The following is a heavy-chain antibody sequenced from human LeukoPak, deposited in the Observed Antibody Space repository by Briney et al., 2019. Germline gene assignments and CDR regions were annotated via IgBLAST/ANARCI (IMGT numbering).Heavy chain of an antibody. CDR1: GYTFTRYY. Sequence: ASVKVTCKASGYTFTRYYMHWVRQAPGQGLEWMGWINPNSGGTNYAQKFQGRVTMTRDTSISTAYMELSRLRSDDTAVYYCARDVVEGKDSSGYHGGPNWFDPWGQGTLVSVSS. V-gene: IGHV1-2*02. J-gene: IGHJ5*02. CDR3: ARDVVEGKDSSGYHGGPNWFDP. CDR2: INPNSGGT. D-gene: IGHD3-22*01.